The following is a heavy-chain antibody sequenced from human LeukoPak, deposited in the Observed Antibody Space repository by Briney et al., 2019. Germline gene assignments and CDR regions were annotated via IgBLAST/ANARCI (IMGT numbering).Heavy chain of an antibody. J-gene: IGHJ4*02. CDR1: GFTFSSYS. CDR3: ARDFPQYYDSSGYYFDY. Sequence: PGGSLRLSCAASGFTFSSYSMNWVRQAPGKGLEWVSSISSSSSYIYYADSVKGRFTISRDNAKNSLYLQMNSLRAEDTAVYYCARDFPQYYDSSGYYFDYWGQGTLVTVSS. V-gene: IGHV3-21*01. D-gene: IGHD3-22*01. CDR2: ISSSSSYI.